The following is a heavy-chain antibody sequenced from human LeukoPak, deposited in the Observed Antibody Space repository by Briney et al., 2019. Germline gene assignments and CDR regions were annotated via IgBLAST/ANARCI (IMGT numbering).Heavy chain of an antibody. V-gene: IGHV3-30*18. CDR1: GFTFSSYG. Sequence: PGGSLRLSCAASGFTFSSYGMHWVRQAPGKGLEWVAVISYDGSNKYYADSVKGRFTISRDNSKNTLYLQMNSLRAEDTAVYYCANEGYDSSGYEYYFDYWGQGTLVTVSS. CDR2: ISYDGSNK. J-gene: IGHJ4*02. D-gene: IGHD3-22*01. CDR3: ANEGYDSSGYEYYFDY.